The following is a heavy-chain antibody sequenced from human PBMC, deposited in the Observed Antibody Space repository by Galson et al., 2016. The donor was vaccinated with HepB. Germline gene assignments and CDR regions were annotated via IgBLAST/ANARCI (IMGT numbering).Heavy chain of an antibody. J-gene: IGHJ4*02. CDR3: ARVSLITASIWTWSAVDY. V-gene: IGHV6-1*01. D-gene: IGHD3-22*01. CDR2: SYYRSKWYN. CDR1: GDSVSSNSAA. Sequence: CAISGDSVSSNSAAWNWIRQSPSRGLEWLGRSYYRSKWYNDYAVSVKSRISTKPDTSKNQFSLQLNSATPEDTAVYYCARVSLITASIWTWSAVDYWGQGALVTVSS.